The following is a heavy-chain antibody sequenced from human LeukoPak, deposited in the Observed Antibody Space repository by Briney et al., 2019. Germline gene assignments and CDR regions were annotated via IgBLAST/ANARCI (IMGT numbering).Heavy chain of an antibody. CDR1: GYMFTDYY. D-gene: IGHD2-21*01. CDR2: SNPNSGGT. CDR3: ASEGRHTRSGYYSNGMDL. Sequence: ASVKVSCKASGYMFTDYYMHWVRQAPGQGLEWMGLSNPNSGGTKYAHEFQVMATMTRDTSISTAYMELSRLSSDDTAVYFCASEGRHTRSGYYSNGMDLWGQGATVTVSS. V-gene: IGHV1-2*07. J-gene: IGHJ6*02.